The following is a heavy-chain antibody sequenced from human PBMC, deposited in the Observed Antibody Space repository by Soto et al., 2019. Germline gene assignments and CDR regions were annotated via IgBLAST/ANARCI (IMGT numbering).Heavy chain of an antibody. Sequence: GGSLRLSCAASGFTFTSYGLHWVRQAPGKGLEWVAIISYDGIDIYYADSVKGRFTISRDNSQNMLYLQMNGLRIEDTAVYYCARADYYGSGWGQGTLVTVSS. CDR2: ISYDGIDI. CDR3: ARADYYGSG. J-gene: IGHJ4*02. D-gene: IGHD3-10*01. V-gene: IGHV3-30-3*01. CDR1: GFTFTSYG.